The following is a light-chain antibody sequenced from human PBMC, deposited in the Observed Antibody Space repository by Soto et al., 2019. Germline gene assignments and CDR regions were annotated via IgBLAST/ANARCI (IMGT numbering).Light chain of an antibody. J-gene: IGKJ2*01. CDR2: GAS. CDR1: QSVSSN. Sequence: IVMTQSPATLSVSPGERATLSCRASQSVSSNLAWYQQKPGQAPRLLIYGASTRATGIPAKFSGSGSGTEFTFTISSLQSEDFAVYYCQQYNNWPHTFGQGTKLEI. V-gene: IGKV3-15*01. CDR3: QQYNNWPHT.